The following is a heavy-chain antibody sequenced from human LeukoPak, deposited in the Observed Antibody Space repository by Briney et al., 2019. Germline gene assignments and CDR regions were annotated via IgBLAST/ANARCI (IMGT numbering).Heavy chain of an antibody. Sequence: PGGSLRLSCAASGFTFSSYEMNWVRQAPGRGLEWVSYISSSGSTIYYADSVKGRFTISRDNAKNSLYLQMNSLRAEDTAVYYCARDRDYYGSGSYYNEGNYYGMDVWGQGTTVTVSS. D-gene: IGHD3-10*01. CDR2: ISSSGSTI. CDR1: GFTFSSYE. CDR3: ARDRDYYGSGSYYNEGNYYGMDV. J-gene: IGHJ6*02. V-gene: IGHV3-48*03.